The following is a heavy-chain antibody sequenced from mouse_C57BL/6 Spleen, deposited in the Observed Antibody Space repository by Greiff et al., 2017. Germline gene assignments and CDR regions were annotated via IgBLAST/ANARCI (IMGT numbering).Heavy chain of an antibody. CDR1: GFTFTDYY. Sequence: EVNVVESGGGLVQPGGSLSLSCAASGFTFTDYYMSWVRQPPGKALEWLGFIRNKANGYTTEYSASVKGRFTISRDNSQSILYLQMNALRAEDSATYYCARSLPTGTSFAYWGQGTLVTVSA. D-gene: IGHD4-1*02. CDR3: ARSLPTGTSFAY. V-gene: IGHV7-3*01. CDR2: IRNKANGYTT. J-gene: IGHJ3*01.